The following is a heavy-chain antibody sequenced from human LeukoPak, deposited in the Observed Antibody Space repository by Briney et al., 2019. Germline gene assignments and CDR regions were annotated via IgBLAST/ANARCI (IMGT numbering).Heavy chain of an antibody. Sequence: EWIGYIYHSGSTYYNPSLKSRVTISVDRSKNQFSLKLSSVTAADTAVYYCARATWYYGMDVWGQGTTVTVSS. CDR2: IYHSGST. V-gene: IGHV4-30-2*01. J-gene: IGHJ6*02. CDR3: ARATWYYGMDV.